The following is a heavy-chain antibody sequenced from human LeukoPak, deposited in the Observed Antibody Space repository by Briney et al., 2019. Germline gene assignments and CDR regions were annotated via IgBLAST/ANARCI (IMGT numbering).Heavy chain of an antibody. Sequence: SETLSLTCTVSGLSITYDTYYWAWIRQPPGKGLEWIGSIYASGSTYYNPSLKSRVTMSVDTSKNQFSLKLSSVTAADTAVYYCARGHSSSWYYYYYYMDVWGKGTTVTVSS. CDR3: ARGHSSSWYYYYYYMDV. CDR2: IYASGST. CDR1: GLSITYDTYY. J-gene: IGHJ6*03. D-gene: IGHD6-13*01. V-gene: IGHV4-39*07.